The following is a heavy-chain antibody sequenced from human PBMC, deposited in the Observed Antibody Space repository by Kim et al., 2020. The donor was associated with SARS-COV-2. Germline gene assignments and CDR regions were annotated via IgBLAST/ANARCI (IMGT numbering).Heavy chain of an antibody. Sequence: GGSLRLSCAASGFAFTPYSMNWVRQAPGGGLEWVSYITSTGSNIKYTDSVKGRFTISRDNAKSSVYLQMNSLRAEDTALYFCARSVEGHFDVWGQGTPVTVSS. V-gene: IGHV3-48*01. J-gene: IGHJ4*02. CDR3: ARSVEGHFDV. D-gene: IGHD2-2*01. CDR2: ITSTGSNI. CDR1: GFAFTPYS.